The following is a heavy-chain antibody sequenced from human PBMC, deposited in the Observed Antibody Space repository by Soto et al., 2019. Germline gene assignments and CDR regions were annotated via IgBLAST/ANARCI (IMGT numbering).Heavy chain of an antibody. CDR3: ARDSVWSGYYFPGHGMDV. D-gene: IGHD3-3*01. CDR1: GGTFSSYA. J-gene: IGHJ6*02. Sequence: ASVKVSCKASGGTFSSYAISWVRHAPGQGLEWMGGIIPIFGTANYAQKFQGRVTITADESTSTAYMELSSLRSEDTAVYYCARDSVWSGYYFPGHGMDVWGQGTTVTVSS. V-gene: IGHV1-69*01. CDR2: IIPIFGTA.